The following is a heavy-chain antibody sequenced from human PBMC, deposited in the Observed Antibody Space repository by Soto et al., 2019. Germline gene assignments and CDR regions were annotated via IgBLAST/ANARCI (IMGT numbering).Heavy chain of an antibody. V-gene: IGHV5-10-1*01. CDR2: IDPSDSYT. CDR1: GYSFTSYW. D-gene: IGHD1-26*01. J-gene: IGHJ6*02. CDR3: ASGTIAYYYYGMDV. Sequence: PGESLKISGKGSGYSFTSYWISWVRQRPGKGLEWMGRIDPSDSYTNYSPSFQGHVTIAADKSISTAYLQWSSLKASDTAMYYCASGTIAYYYYGMDVWGQGTTVTVSS.